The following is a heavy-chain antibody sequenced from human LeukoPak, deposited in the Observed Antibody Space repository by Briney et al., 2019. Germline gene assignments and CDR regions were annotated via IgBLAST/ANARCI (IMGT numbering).Heavy chain of an antibody. J-gene: IGHJ4*02. CDR1: GFTFSSYA. Sequence: GGSLRLSSAASGFTFSSYAMSWVRQAPGKGLEWVLAISGGGGSTYFADSVKGRFTISRDNSKNTLYLQMNTLGAEDTAVYYCAKGSSSWYPFDYWGQGTLVTVSS. CDR3: AKGSSSWYPFDY. D-gene: IGHD6-13*01. V-gene: IGHV3-23*01. CDR2: ISGGGGST.